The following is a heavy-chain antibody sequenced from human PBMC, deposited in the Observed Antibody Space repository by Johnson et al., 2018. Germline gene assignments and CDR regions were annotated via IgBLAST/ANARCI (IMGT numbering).Heavy chain of an antibody. CDR1: GYTFTSYY. CDR3: AREYSSSGATYYYGMDV. CDR2: INPSGGSP. D-gene: IGHD6-6*01. Sequence: QVQLVESGAEVKKPGASVKVSCKASGYTFTSYYMHWVRQAPGQGLEWMGIINPSGGSPSYAQKFQGRVTMTRDTSPSTVYLELSSLRSEDTAVYYCAREYSSSGATYYYGMDVWGQGTTVTVSS. J-gene: IGHJ6*02. V-gene: IGHV1-46*01.